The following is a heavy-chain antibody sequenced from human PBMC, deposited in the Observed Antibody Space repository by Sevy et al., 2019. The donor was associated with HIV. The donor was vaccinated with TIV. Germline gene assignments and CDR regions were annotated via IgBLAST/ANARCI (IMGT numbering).Heavy chain of an antibody. CDR3: ARDHGAAFGGVIVPDY. CDR1: GFTFSSYA. D-gene: IGHD3-16*02. J-gene: IGHJ4*02. Sequence: GESLKISCAASGFTFSSYAMHWARQAPGKGLEWVAVISYDGSNKYYADSVKGRFTISRDNSKNTLYLQMNSLRAEDTAVYYCARDHGAAFGGVIVPDYWGQGTLVTVSS. CDR2: ISYDGSNK. V-gene: IGHV3-30-3*01.